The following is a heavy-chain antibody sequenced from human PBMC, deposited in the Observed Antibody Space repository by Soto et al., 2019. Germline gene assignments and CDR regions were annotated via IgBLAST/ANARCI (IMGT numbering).Heavy chain of an antibody. CDR1: GGSISSGGYY. J-gene: IGHJ4*02. CDR2: IYYSGST. V-gene: IGHV4-31*03. D-gene: IGHD3-10*01. Sequence: QVQLQESGPGLVKPSQTLSLTCTVSGGSISSGGYYWNWIRQHPGKGLEWIGYIYYSGSTYYNPSLKSRVTISVDTSKNQFSLRLSSVTAADTAVYYCALGSGNYCLDYWGQGTLVTVSS. CDR3: ALGSGNYCLDY.